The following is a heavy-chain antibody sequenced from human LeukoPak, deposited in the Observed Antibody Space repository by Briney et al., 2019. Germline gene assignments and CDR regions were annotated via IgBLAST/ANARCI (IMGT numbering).Heavy chain of an antibody. J-gene: IGHJ6*02. Sequence: ASVKVSCKVSGYTLTELSMHWVRQAPGKGREWMGGFDPEDGETIYAQKFQGRVTMTEDTSTDTAYMELSSLRSEDTAVYYCATDPTAGFEDGMDVWGQGTTVTVSS. V-gene: IGHV1-24*01. CDR3: ATDPTAGFEDGMDV. CDR1: GYTLTELS. D-gene: IGHD5-18*01. CDR2: FDPEDGET.